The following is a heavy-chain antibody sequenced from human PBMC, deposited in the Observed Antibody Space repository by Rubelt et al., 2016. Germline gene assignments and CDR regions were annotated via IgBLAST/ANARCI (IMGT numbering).Heavy chain of an antibody. V-gene: IGHV1-8*01. CDR2: MNPNSGNT. D-gene: IGHD3-3*01. CDR1: GYTFTSYD. Sequence: QVQLVQSGAEVKKPGASVKVSCKASGYTFTSYDINWVRQATGQGLEWMGWMNPNSGNTGYAQKFQGRVTMTRNTSISTAYMERSSLRSEDTALYYCGRMVNDFWSGYHNWFDPWGQGTLVTVSS. CDR3: GRMVNDFWSGYHNWFDP. J-gene: IGHJ5*02.